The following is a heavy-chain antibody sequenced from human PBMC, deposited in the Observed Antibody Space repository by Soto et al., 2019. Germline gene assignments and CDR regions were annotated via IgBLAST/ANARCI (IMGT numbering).Heavy chain of an antibody. CDR1: NGSFSDYF. CDR2: IKESGFA. Sequence: LSLTCGVYNGSFSDYFWNWIRQPPGKGLEWIGEIKESGFATYNPSLKRRVTMSVDTANNQFSLKVTSVTAADTAVYYCARGKSSGPLYYFDTWGQGTLVTVSS. J-gene: IGHJ4*02. V-gene: IGHV4-34*01. D-gene: IGHD6-19*01. CDR3: ARGKSSGPLYYFDT.